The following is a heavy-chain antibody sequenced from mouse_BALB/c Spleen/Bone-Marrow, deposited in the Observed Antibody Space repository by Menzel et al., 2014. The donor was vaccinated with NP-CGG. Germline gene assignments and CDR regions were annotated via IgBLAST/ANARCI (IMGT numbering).Heavy chain of an antibody. J-gene: IGHJ2*01. D-gene: IGHD1-2*01. CDR2: INPSNGRT. CDR3: TNYGYD. V-gene: IGHV1S81*02. Sequence: VQLQQSGAELVKPGASVKLSCKTSGYTFTQCIQKLVKLRPGQGFEWIGEINPSNGRTNYNEKFKRKATLTVDKSSSTAYMQLSSLTSEDSAVYYCTNYGYDWGRGTTLTVSS. CDR1: GYTFTQCI.